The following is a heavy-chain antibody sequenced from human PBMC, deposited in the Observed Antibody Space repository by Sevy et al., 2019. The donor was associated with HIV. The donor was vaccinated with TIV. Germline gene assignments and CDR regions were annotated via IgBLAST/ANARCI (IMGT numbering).Heavy chain of an antibody. Sequence: GGSLRLSCAASGFTFSSYWMTWVCQAPGKGLEWVANIKGDGSERYYVDSVRGRFTISRDNAKNSLYLQMNSLRVEDTALDYSARDCNSNRYHWGLDVWGQGTTVTVSS. CDR1: GFTFSSYW. CDR3: ARDCNSNRYHWGLDV. V-gene: IGHV3-7*03. J-gene: IGHJ6*02. CDR2: IKGDGSER. D-gene: IGHD1-1*01.